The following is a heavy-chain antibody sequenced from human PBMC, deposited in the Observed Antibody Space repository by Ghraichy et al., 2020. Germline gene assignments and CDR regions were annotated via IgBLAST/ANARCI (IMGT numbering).Heavy chain of an antibody. J-gene: IGHJ4*02. V-gene: IGHV3-15*07. Sequence: GESLNISCTASGFTFTTTWMNWVRQAPGKGLEWVGRIKAKTDGGTIDYAAPVKGRFTISRDDSKNTLYLQMNSLEAEDTAVYYCATTRTYWGQGTLVTVSS. CDR2: IKAKTDGGTI. D-gene: IGHD1-14*01. CDR1: GFTFTTTW. CDR3: ATTRTY.